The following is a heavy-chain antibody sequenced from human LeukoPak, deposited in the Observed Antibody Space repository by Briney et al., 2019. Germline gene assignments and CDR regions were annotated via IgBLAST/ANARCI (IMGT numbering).Heavy chain of an antibody. CDR3: AKGPYSESYSDY. V-gene: IGHV3-23*01. D-gene: IGHD1-26*01. J-gene: IGHJ4*02. CDR1: GFTFSSYA. CDR2: ISGSGAST. Sequence: GGSLRLSCAASGFTFSSYAMSWVRQTPGKGLEWVSAISGSGASTYYADSVKGRFTISRDNSKNTLYLQMNSLRAEDTAIYYCAKGPYSESYSDYWGQGTLVTVSS.